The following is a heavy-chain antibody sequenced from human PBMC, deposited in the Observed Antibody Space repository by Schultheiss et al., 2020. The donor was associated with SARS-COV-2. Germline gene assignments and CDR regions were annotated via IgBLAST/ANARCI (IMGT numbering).Heavy chain of an antibody. Sequence: SETLSLTCTVSGGSISSGGYYWSWIRQHPGKGLEWIGYIYYSGSTYYNPSLKSRVTISVDTSKNQFSLKLSSVTAADTAVYYCARDKTYTIFGVRWFDPWGQGTLVTVSS. CDR3: ARDKTYTIFGVRWFDP. CDR2: IYYSGST. CDR1: GGSISSGGYY. V-gene: IGHV4-31*03. D-gene: IGHD3-3*01. J-gene: IGHJ5*02.